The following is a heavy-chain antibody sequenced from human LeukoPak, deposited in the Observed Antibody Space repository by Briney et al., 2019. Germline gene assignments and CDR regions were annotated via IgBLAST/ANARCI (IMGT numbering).Heavy chain of an antibody. D-gene: IGHD3-3*01. CDR2: IYYSRST. CDR1: VGSISSSSYY. J-gene: IGHJ4*02. Sequence: SETLSLTCTVSVGSISSSSYYWGWIRQPPGKGLEWIGSIYYSRSTYYNPSLKSRVTISVDTSKNQFSLKLSSVTAADTAVYYCARRTRAWSGYYGGFDYWGQGTLVTVSS. V-gene: IGHV4-39*01. CDR3: ARRTRAWSGYYGGFDY.